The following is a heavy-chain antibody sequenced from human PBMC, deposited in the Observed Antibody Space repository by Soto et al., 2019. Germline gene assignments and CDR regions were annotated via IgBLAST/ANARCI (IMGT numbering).Heavy chain of an antibody. CDR3: ARYGAETIVAPY. V-gene: IGHV1-8*01. J-gene: IGHJ4*02. D-gene: IGHD5-12*01. CDR1: GYTFTSYD. Sequence: ASVKVSCKASGYTFTSYDINWVRQATGQGLEWMGWMNPNSGNTGYAQKFQGRVTMTRNTSISTAYMELSSLRSEDTAVYYCARYGAETIVAPYWGQGTLVTVSS. CDR2: MNPNSGNT.